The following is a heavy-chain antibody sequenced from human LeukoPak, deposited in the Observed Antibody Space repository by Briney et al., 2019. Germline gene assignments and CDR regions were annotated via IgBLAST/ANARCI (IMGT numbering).Heavy chain of an antibody. J-gene: IGHJ4*02. Sequence: GGSLRLSRAASGFTFSSYAMSWVRQAPGKGLEWVSAISGSGGSTYYADSVKGRFTISRDNSKNTLYLQMNSPRAEDTAVYYCASGVVVVAATPADYWGQGTLVTVSS. CDR3: ASGVVVVAATPADY. D-gene: IGHD2-15*01. CDR2: ISGSGGST. CDR1: GFTFSSYA. V-gene: IGHV3-23*01.